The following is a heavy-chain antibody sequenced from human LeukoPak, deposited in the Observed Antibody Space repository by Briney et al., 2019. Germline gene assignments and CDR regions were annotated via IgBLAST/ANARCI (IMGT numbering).Heavy chain of an antibody. CDR3: TKAPLRSCSGAFCYPFDY. CDR1: GFTFNTYG. D-gene: IGHD2-8*02. J-gene: IGHJ4*02. CDR2: TVGGRPDT. V-gene: IGHV3-23*01. Sequence: PGGSLRLSCAASGFTFNTYGMSWVRQTPGKGLEWVAATVGGRPDTYHADSVKGRFTVSRDDSRSTLFLQMNSLRVEDTAVYYCTKAPLRSCSGAFCYPFDYWGQGTLVTVSS.